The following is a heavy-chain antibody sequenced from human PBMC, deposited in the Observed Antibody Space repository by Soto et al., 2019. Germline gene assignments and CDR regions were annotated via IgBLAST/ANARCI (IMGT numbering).Heavy chain of an antibody. Sequence: QVQLVQSGAEVKKPGSSVKVSCKASGGTFSSYTISWVRQAPGQGLEWMGRIIPILGIANYAQKFQGRVTITADKSTSTAYMELSSLRYEDTAVYYCARDHYGDYSLSYWGQGTLVTVSS. CDR1: GGTFSSYT. V-gene: IGHV1-69*08. J-gene: IGHJ4*02. D-gene: IGHD4-17*01. CDR2: IIPILGIA. CDR3: ARDHYGDYSLSY.